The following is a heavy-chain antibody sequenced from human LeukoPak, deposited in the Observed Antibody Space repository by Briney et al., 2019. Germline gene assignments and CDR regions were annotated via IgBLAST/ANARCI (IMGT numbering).Heavy chain of an antibody. V-gene: IGHV4-59*01. CDR2: IHYTGST. CDR1: GDSLNDYY. CDR3: ARLTSTSGWFNP. J-gene: IGHJ5*02. Sequence: PSETLSLTCTVSGDSLNDYYWSWIRQPPVKGLEWIGYIHYTGSTNYIPSLTSRVTISLDTSKNQFSLKLNSVTAADTAVYYCARLTSTSGWFNPWGQGTLVTVSS.